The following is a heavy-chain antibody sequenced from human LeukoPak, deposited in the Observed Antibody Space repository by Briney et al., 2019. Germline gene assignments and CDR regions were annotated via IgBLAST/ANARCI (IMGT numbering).Heavy chain of an antibody. J-gene: IGHJ4*02. D-gene: IGHD3-22*01. CDR2: IKQGGSTK. V-gene: IGHV3-7*01. CDR1: GFTFSTYW. CDR3: ASSHDSSGND. Sequence: GGSLRLSCAASGFTFSTYWMSWVRQAPGKGLEWVANIKQGGSTKYYVDSVKGRSTISRDNAKNSLYLQMNSLTDEDTAVYYCASSHDSSGNDWGQGTLVTVSS.